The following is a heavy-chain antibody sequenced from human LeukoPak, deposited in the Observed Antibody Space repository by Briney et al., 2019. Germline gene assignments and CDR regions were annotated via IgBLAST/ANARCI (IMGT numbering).Heavy chain of an antibody. Sequence: GGSLRLSCAASGFTFSSYGMHWVRQAPGKGLEWVAVISYDGSNKYYADSVKGRFTIFRDNAKNSLYLQMNSLRAEDTAVYYCARYFCTDTTCRLFDLWGQGTLVTVSS. CDR1: GFTFSSYG. CDR3: ARYFCTDTTCRLFDL. V-gene: IGHV3-30*03. D-gene: IGHD3/OR15-3a*01. CDR2: ISYDGSNK. J-gene: IGHJ4*02.